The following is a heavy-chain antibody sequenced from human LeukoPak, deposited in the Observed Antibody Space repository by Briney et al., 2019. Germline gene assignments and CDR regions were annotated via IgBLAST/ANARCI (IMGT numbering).Heavy chain of an antibody. CDR3: ARWYYYDSSGYRNLFDY. J-gene: IGHJ4*02. Sequence: SETLSLTCTVPGGSVSSGSYYWSWIRQPPGKGLEWIGCINYSGSTNYNPSLKSRVTISVDTSKNQFSLKLSSVTGADTAVYYCARWYYYDSSGYRNLFDYWGQGTLVTVSS. CDR2: INYSGST. V-gene: IGHV4-61*01. D-gene: IGHD3-22*01. CDR1: GGSVSSGSYY.